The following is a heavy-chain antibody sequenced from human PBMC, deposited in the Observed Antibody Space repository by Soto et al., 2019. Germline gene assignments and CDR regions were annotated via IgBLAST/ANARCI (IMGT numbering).Heavy chain of an antibody. CDR1: GGSISSGDYY. Sequence: QVQLQESGPGLVKPSQTLSLTCTVSGGSISSGDYYWSWIRQPPGKGLEWIGYIYYSGSTYYNPSLKXXVXIXXDTSKNQFSLKLSSVTAADTAVYYCARATLGCFQHWGQGTLVTVSS. CDR3: ARATLGCFQH. D-gene: IGHD2-15*01. V-gene: IGHV4-30-4*01. CDR2: IYYSGST. J-gene: IGHJ1*01.